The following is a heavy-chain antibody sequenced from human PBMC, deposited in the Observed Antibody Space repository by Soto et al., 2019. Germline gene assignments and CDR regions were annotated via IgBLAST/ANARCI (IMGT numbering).Heavy chain of an antibody. V-gene: IGHV1-69*06. Sequence: SVKVSCKASGGTFSSYAISWVRQAPGQGLEWMGGIIPIFGTANYAQKFQGRVTITADKSTSTAYMELSSLRPEDTAVYYCARVRENIVATFPYYYGMDVWGQGTTVTVSS. CDR1: GGTFSSYA. D-gene: IGHD5-12*01. CDR3: ARVRENIVATFPYYYGMDV. CDR2: IIPIFGTA. J-gene: IGHJ6*02.